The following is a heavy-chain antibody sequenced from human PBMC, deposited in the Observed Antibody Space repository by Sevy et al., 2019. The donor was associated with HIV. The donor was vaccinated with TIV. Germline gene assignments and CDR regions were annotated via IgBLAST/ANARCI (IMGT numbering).Heavy chain of an antibody. J-gene: IGHJ4*02. V-gene: IGHV1-69*13. D-gene: IGHD3-3*02. CDR3: ARWSISLDY. CDR2: ITPALGAT. Sequence: ASVNVSCKASGGTFRSYITSWVRQAPGQGLEWMGGITPALGATNYARNFKDRVTITADESTNTVYMELRGLRSEDTAVYFCARWSISLDYWGQGTLVTVSS. CDR1: GGTFRSYI.